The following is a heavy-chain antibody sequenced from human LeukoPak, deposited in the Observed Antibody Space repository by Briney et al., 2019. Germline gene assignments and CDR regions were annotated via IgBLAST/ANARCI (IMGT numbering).Heavy chain of an antibody. J-gene: IGHJ3*01. CDR2: IYYRSKWFS. D-gene: IGHD6-19*01. Sequence: SQTLSLTCAISGDSVSSNSVAWNWIRQSPSRGLEWLGRIYYRSKWFSDYAVSVKSRITINLDTSKNQFSLQLNSLTPDDTAVYYCAVERSSGFPFWGQGTMVTVSS. V-gene: IGHV6-1*01. CDR3: AVERSSGFPF. CDR1: GDSVSSNSVA.